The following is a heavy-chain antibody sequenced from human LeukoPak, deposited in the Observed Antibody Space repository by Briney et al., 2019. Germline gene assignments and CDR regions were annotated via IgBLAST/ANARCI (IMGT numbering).Heavy chain of an antibody. D-gene: IGHD6-13*01. CDR1: GFTFSSYA. Sequence: GGSLRLSCAASGFTFSSYAMSWVRQAPGKGLGWVSAISGSGGSTYYADSVKGRFTISRDNSKNTLYLQMNSLRAEDTAVYYCAKYSSSWYANWYFNLWGRGTLVTVSS. V-gene: IGHV3-23*01. CDR2: ISGSGGST. J-gene: IGHJ2*01. CDR3: AKYSSSWYANWYFNL.